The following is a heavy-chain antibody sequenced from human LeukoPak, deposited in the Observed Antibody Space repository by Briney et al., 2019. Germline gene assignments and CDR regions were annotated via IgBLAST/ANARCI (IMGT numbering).Heavy chain of an antibody. V-gene: IGHV3-66*01. CDR1: GFTVTSNY. J-gene: IGHJ4*02. Sequence: PGGSLRLSCAASGFTVTSNYMSWVRQAPGKGLEWVSVIYSGGSTYYADSVKGRFTISRDNSKNTLYLQMNSLRAEDTAVYYCASSDGSYFFDYWGQGTLVTVSS. CDR3: ASSDGSYFFDY. CDR2: IYSGGST. D-gene: IGHD1-26*01.